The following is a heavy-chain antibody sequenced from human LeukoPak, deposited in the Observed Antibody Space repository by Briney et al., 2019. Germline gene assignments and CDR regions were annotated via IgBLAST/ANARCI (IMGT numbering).Heavy chain of an antibody. CDR1: GYTFTSYG. J-gene: IGHJ6*03. Sequence: ASVKVSCKASGYTFTSYGISWVRQAPGQGLEWMGWISAYNGNTDYAQKLQGRVTMTTDTSTSTAYMELRRLRSDDTAVYYCAREAYCSSTSCYYGDYYYYYYMDVWGKGTTVTVSS. CDR3: AREAYCSSTSCYYGDYYYYYYMDV. CDR2: ISAYNGNT. D-gene: IGHD2-2*01. V-gene: IGHV1-18*01.